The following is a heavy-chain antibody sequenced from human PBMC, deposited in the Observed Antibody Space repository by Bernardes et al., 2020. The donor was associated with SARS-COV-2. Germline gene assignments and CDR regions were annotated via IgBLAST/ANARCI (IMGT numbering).Heavy chain of an antibody. Sequence: SETLSLTCIVSGGSISNDNYYWGWLRQSPEKGLECIGSVFYTGSTYYNPSLESRVTISIDTSNNQLFLKLTSVTAADTAVYYCARGESVHMLPTSDMDVWGQGTTVTVSS. V-gene: IGHV4-39*07. D-gene: IGHD3-10*01. CDR2: VFYTGST. CDR1: GGSISNDNYY. CDR3: ARGESVHMLPTSDMDV. J-gene: IGHJ6*02.